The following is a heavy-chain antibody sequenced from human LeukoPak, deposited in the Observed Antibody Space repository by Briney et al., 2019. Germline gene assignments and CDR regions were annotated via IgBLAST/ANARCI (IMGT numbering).Heavy chain of an antibody. J-gene: IGHJ5*02. CDR3: ARGVVVVVAAKNWFDP. CDR2: INPSGGST. D-gene: IGHD2-15*01. V-gene: IGHV1-46*01. Sequence: ASVKVSCKASGYTFTSYGISWVRQAPGQGLEWMGIINPSGGSTSYAQKFQGRVTMTRDTSTSTVYMELSSLRSEDTAVYYCARGVVVVVAAKNWFDPWGQGTLVTVSS. CDR1: GYTFTSYG.